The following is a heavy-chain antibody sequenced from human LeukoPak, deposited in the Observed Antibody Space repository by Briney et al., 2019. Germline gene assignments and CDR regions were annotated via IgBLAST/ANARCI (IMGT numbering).Heavy chain of an antibody. V-gene: IGHV1-46*01. Sequence: GASVKVSCTASGYTFTSYYMHWVRQAPGQGLEWMGIINPSGGSTSYAQKFQGRVTMTRDTSTSTVYMELSSLRSEETAVYYRANIKALSGSYDRPDYWGQGTLVTVSS. J-gene: IGHJ4*02. D-gene: IGHD1-26*01. CDR2: INPSGGST. CDR3: ANIKALSGSYDRPDY. CDR1: GYTFTSYY.